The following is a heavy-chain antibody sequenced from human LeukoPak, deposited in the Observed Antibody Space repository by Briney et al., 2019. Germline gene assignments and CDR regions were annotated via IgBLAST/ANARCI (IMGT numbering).Heavy chain of an antibody. J-gene: IGHJ5*02. V-gene: IGHV1-8*03. CDR1: GYTFTSYD. Sequence: GASVKVSCKASGYTFTSYDINWVRQATGQGLEWMGWMNPNSGNTGYAQKFQGRVTITRNTSISTAYMELSSLRSEDTAVYYCARGRAVWFGELLSRSSWFDPWGQGTLVTVSS. CDR3: ARGRAVWFGELLSRSSWFDP. D-gene: IGHD3-10*01. CDR2: MNPNSGNT.